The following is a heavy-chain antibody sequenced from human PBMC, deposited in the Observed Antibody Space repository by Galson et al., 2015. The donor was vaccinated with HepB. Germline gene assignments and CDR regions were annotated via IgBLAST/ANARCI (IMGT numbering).Heavy chain of an antibody. CDR2: ISSSSSYI. CDR3: ARAGIVVVPAAVYYYYYMDV. Sequence: SLRLSCAASGFTFSSYSMNWVRQAPGKGLEWVSSISSSSSYIYYADSVKGRFTISRDNAKNSLYLQMNSLRAEDTAVYYCARAGIVVVPAAVYYYYYMDVWGKGTTVTVSS. V-gene: IGHV3-21*01. J-gene: IGHJ6*03. D-gene: IGHD2-2*01. CDR1: GFTFSSYS.